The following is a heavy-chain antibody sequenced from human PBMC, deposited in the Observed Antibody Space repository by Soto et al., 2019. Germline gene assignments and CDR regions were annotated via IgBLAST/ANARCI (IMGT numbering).Heavy chain of an antibody. CDR1: GGSISSGGYS. Sequence: PSETLSLTCAVSGGSISSGGYSWSWIRQPPGKGLEWIGYIYHSGSTYYNPSLKSRVTISVDNAKNTLYLQMNSLRAEDTAVYYCARHLAGNRDYWGQGTLVTVSS. D-gene: IGHD3-3*02. J-gene: IGHJ4*02. CDR2: IYHSGST. CDR3: ARHLAGNRDY. V-gene: IGHV4-30-2*01.